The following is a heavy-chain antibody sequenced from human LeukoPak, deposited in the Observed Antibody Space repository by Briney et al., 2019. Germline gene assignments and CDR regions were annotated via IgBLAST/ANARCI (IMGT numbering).Heavy chain of an antibody. Sequence: SETLSLTCTVSGGSITNYYWGWIRQPPGKGLEWIGYISYSGSTNYNPSLKSRVTILVDMSKSQFSLKLSSVTAADTAVYYCAVSLEDYVWGSYRYRYWGQGTLVTVSS. D-gene: IGHD3-16*02. V-gene: IGHV4-59*08. CDR2: ISYSGST. J-gene: IGHJ4*02. CDR1: GGSITNYY. CDR3: AVSLEDYVWGSYRYRY.